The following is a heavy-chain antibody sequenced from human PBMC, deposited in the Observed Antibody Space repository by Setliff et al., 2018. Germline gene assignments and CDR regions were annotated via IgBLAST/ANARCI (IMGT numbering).Heavy chain of an antibody. V-gene: IGHV3-21*01. CDR2: ISSTSSYI. J-gene: IGHJ4*02. CDR1: GFTFNTYT. Sequence: GGSRRLSCSASGFTFNTYTMHWVHQAPGKGLEWVSSISSTSSYIYYADSVKGRFIISRDNSENTLYLQMNSLRAEDTAVYYCAKDRAGSSEDPYFDYWGQGTLVTVSS. D-gene: IGHD1-26*01. CDR3: AKDRAGSSEDPYFDY.